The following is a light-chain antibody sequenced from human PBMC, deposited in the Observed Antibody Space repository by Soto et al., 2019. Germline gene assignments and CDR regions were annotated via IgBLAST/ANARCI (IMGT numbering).Light chain of an antibody. J-gene: IGKJ1*01. CDR2: KAS. CDR3: QQYNNYGSWT. CDR1: QSISGW. V-gene: IGKV1-5*03. Sequence: DIQMTQSPSTLSASVGDRVTITCRASQSISGWLAWYQQNPGKAPKLLIYKASTLESGVPSRFSGCGSWTEFTLANSSAQPDDFATYYCQQYNNYGSWTFGQGTKVELK.